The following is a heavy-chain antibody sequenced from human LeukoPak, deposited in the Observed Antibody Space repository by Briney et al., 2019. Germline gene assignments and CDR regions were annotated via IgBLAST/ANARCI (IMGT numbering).Heavy chain of an antibody. CDR3: AKLGFGETSDY. J-gene: IGHJ4*02. CDR1: GFTFDDYA. Sequence: GGSLRLSCAASGFTFDDYAMHWVRQAPGKGLEWVSGISWNSGSIGYADSVKGRFTISRDNSKNTLYLQMNSLRAEDTAIYYCAKLGFGETSDYWGQGTLVTVSS. V-gene: IGHV3-9*01. D-gene: IGHD3-10*01. CDR2: ISWNSGSI.